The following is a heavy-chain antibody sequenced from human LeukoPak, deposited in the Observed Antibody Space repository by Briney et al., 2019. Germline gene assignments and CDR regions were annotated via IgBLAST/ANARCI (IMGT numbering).Heavy chain of an antibody. Sequence: GGPLRLSCAASGFTFSSYAMSWVRQAPGKGLEWVSAIRDSGSSTHYADSVKGRFTTSRDNSKNTLFLQMNSLRAEDTAIYYCAKYGPQDSGSSHFDYWGQGALVTVSS. CDR3: AKYGPQDSGSSHFDY. CDR2: IRDSGSST. V-gene: IGHV3-23*01. D-gene: IGHD1-26*01. J-gene: IGHJ4*02. CDR1: GFTFSSYA.